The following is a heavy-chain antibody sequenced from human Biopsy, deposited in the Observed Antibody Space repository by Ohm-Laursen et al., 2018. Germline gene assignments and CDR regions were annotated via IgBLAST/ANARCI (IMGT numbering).Heavy chain of an antibody. V-gene: IGHV4-4*09. Sequence: SETLSLTCTVSGVSITAYYWSWIRQPPGKGLECIGNIHHSGSTNYNPSLKSRLTTSVDTSKNQFSLKLSSVTAADTAVYYCARMDCSGGSCHYYSYGMDVWGQGTTVTVSS. CDR3: ARMDCSGGSCHYYSYGMDV. J-gene: IGHJ6*02. CDR1: GVSITAYY. CDR2: IHHSGST. D-gene: IGHD2-15*01.